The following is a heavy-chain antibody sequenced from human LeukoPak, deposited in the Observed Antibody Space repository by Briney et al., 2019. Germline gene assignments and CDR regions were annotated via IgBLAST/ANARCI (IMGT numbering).Heavy chain of an antibody. CDR3: ARQGWELHWFDP. Sequence: GESLKISCQGSGYSFTTHWIGWVRQMPGKGLEWMGIIYPGDSDTRYSPSFQGQVTISADKSISTAYLQWSSLKASDTATYYCARQGWELHWFDPWGQGTLVTVSS. V-gene: IGHV5-51*01. J-gene: IGHJ5*02. CDR1: GYSFTTHW. D-gene: IGHD1-26*01. CDR2: IYPGDSDT.